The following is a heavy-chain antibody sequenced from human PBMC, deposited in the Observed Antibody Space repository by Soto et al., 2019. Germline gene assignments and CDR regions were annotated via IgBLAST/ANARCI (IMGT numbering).Heavy chain of an antibody. CDR3: ARGLILRFGELSRRGGYYYYMDV. CDR1: GGSFSGYQ. D-gene: IGHD3-10*01. J-gene: IGHJ6*03. V-gene: IGHV4-34*01. CDR2: INDSGNI. Sequence: QVQLQQWGAGLLKPSETLSLTCAVYGGSFSGYQWSWIRQTPGKGLEWIGEINDSGNINYNPSLKSRVTIFLETPKTQISLKLRSVTAADTAVYYCARGLILRFGELSRRGGYYYYMDVWGKGTTVIVSS.